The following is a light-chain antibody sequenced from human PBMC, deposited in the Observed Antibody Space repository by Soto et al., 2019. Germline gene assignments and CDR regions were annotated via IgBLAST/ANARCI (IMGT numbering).Light chain of an antibody. CDR2: GAS. V-gene: IGKV3-20*01. CDR1: QSVSSSY. J-gene: IGKJ4*01. CDR3: QQYHTWPVT. Sequence: EIVLTQSPGTLSLSPGERATLSCRASQSVSSSYLAWYQQKPGQAPRLLIYGASSRATGIPDRFSGSGSGTDFTLTISRLEPEDFAVYYCQQYHTWPVTFGGGTKVEI.